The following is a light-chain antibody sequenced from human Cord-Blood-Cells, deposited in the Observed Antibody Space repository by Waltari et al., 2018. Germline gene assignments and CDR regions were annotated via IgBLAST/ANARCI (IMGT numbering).Light chain of an antibody. V-gene: IGKV3-15*01. J-gene: IGKJ2*01. CDR3: QQYNNWPLYT. CDR1: QSVSSN. CDR2: GAS. Sequence: EIVMTQSPATLSVSPGERATLSCRASQSVSSNVAWYQQKPGQAPRPLIYGASTRATGIPARFSGSGSGTEFTLTISTLQSEDFAVYYCQQYNNWPLYTF.